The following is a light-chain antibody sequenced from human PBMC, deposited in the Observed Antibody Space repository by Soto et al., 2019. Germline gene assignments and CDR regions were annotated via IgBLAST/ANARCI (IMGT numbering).Light chain of an antibody. CDR2: DAS. J-gene: IGKJ1*01. V-gene: IGKV1-5*01. CDR3: QQYNSYSHT. CDR1: QSISSC. Sequence: GDRVTITCRASQSISSCLAWYQQKPGKAPKLLIYDASSLESGVPSRFSGSGSGTEFTLTISSLQPDDFATYYCQQYNSYSHTFGQGTKVELK.